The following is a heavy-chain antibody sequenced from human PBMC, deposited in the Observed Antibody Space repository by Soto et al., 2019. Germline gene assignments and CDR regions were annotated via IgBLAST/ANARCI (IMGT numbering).Heavy chain of an antibody. J-gene: IGHJ6*03. V-gene: IGHV4-31*03. CDR3: ARWAGSLYAYYYYYYMDV. Sequence: PSETLSLTCTVSGGSISSGGYYWSWIRQHPGKGLEWIGYIYYSGSTYYNPSLKSRVTISVDTSKNQFSLKLSSVTAADTAVYYCARWAGSLYAYYYYYYMDVWGKGTTVTVSS. CDR2: IYYSGST. D-gene: IGHD3-10*01. CDR1: GGSISSGGYY.